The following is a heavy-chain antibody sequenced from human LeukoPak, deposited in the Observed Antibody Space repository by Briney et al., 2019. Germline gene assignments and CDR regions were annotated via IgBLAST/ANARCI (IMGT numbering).Heavy chain of an antibody. J-gene: IGHJ4*02. V-gene: IGHV4-34*01. Sequence: SXTLSLTCAVYGGSFSGYYWSWIRQPPGKGLEWIGEINHSGSTNYNPSLKSRVTISVDTSKNQFSLKLSSVTAADTAVYYCAREVTGTTRPFDYWGQGTLVTVSS. CDR2: INHSGST. CDR3: AREVTGTTRPFDY. CDR1: GGSFSGYY. D-gene: IGHD1-7*01.